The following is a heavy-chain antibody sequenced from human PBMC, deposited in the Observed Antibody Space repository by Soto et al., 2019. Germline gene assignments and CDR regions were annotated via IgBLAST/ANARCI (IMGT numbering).Heavy chain of an antibody. CDR2: IYYNGST. D-gene: IGHD3-10*01. Sequence: PLRLTYTVSGGSVSIGGYFWGLVRQHPGKGLVWICHIYYNGSTQYNPSLKSRLTRSGDTSKNEFSLRLTSVTAAYTAVYFCATDEYFGSEIDFYYYAMDVWGQGTTVTVCS. V-gene: IGHV4-31*03. CDR3: ATDEYFGSEIDFYYYAMDV. CDR1: GGSVSIGGYF. J-gene: IGHJ6*02.